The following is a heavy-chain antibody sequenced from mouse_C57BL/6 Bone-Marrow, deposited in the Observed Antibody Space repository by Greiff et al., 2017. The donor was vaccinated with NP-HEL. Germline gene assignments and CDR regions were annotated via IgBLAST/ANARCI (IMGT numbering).Heavy chain of an antibody. Sequence: EVQLVESGPELVKPGASVKISCKASGYSFTGYYMNWVKQSPEKSLEWIGEINPSTGGTTYNQKFKAKATLTVDKSSSTAYMQLKSLTSEDSAVYYCARGGGKKFAYWGQGTLVTVSA. J-gene: IGHJ3*01. D-gene: IGHD2-1*01. CDR3: ARGGGKKFAY. CDR2: INPSTGGT. V-gene: IGHV1-42*01. CDR1: GYSFTGYY.